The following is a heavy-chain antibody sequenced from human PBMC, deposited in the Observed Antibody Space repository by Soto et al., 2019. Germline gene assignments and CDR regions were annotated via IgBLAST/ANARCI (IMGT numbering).Heavy chain of an antibody. V-gene: IGHV4-61*08. CDR1: GGSISSGGYS. CDR3: ARDRGSWFDP. Sequence: SETLSLTCAVSGGSISSGGYSWSWIRQPPGKGLEWIGYIYYSGSTNYNPSLKSRVTISVDTSKNQFSLKLSSVTAADTAVYYCARDRGSWFDPWGQGTLVTVSS. J-gene: IGHJ5*02. CDR2: IYYSGST. D-gene: IGHD3-16*01.